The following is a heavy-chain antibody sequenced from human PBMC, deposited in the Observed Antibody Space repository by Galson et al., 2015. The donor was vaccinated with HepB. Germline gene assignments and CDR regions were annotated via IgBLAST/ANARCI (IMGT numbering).Heavy chain of an antibody. Sequence: SVKVSCKASGYTFTSYYMHWVRQAPGQGLEWMGIINPSGGSTSYAQKFQGRVTMTRDTSTSTVYMELSSLRSEDTAVYYCARDKATGGYWNWFDPWGQGTLVTVSS. J-gene: IGHJ5*02. V-gene: IGHV1-46*01. D-gene: IGHD3-22*01. CDR3: ARDKATGGYWNWFDP. CDR2: INPSGGST. CDR1: GYTFTSYY.